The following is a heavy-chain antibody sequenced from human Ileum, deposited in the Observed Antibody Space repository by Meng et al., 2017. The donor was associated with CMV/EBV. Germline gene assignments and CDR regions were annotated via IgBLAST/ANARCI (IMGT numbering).Heavy chain of an antibody. J-gene: IGHJ4*02. D-gene: IGHD6-13*01. CDR2: ISSDGGST. CDR3: AKAPGSSSSDY. CDR1: GFTFSTFT. V-gene: IGHV3-64*02. Sequence: GESLKISCVAYGFTFSTFTMHWVRQAPGKGLEYVSAISSDGGSTHYADSVKGRITISRDNSKNTLYLQMNSLRAEDTAVYYCAKAPGSSSSDYWGQGTLVTVSS.